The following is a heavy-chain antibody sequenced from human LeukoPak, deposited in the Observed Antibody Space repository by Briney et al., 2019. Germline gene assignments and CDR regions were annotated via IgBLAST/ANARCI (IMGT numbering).Heavy chain of an antibody. V-gene: IGHV4-39*01. CDR1: GGSIGSGHYY. D-gene: IGHD6-19*01. J-gene: IGHJ4*02. Sequence: SETLSLTCSVSGGSIGSGHYYWVWIRQPPGKGLEWIGNIHHSGTTYYSPSLKSRVTISIDTSKTQFSLKLNSVTAADTAVHYCSRRRGGSAWYDYWGQGTLVTVSS. CDR2: IHHSGTT. CDR3: SRRRGGSAWYDY.